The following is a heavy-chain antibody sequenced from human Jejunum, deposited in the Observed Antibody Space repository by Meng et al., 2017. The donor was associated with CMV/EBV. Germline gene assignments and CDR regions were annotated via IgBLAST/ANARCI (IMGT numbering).Heavy chain of an antibody. J-gene: IGHJ6*02. D-gene: IGHD2-21*01. CDR2: IKQDGSER. CDR3: ARQKCGGDCDMDV. V-gene: IGHV3-7*01. Sequence: ASGFTFSSYWMTWVRQVPGKGLEWVANIKQDGSERYYVESVKGRFTISRNNAKNSLFLQMDGLRAEDTAVYYCARQKCGGDCDMDVWGQGTTVTVSS. CDR1: GFTFSSYW.